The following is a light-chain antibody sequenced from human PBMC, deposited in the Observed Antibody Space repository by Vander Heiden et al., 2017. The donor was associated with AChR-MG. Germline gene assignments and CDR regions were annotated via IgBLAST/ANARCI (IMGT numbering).Light chain of an antibody. V-gene: IGKV2-28*01. J-gene: IGKJ4*01. CDR3: MQALQKELT. CDR2: LGS. Sequence: DIVMTQSPLSLAVTPGEPASIACRSSQSLLHSNGYNYLDWYLQKPGQSPQLLIYLGSNRASGVPDRFSGSGSGTDFTLKISRVEAEDVGVYYCMQALQKELTFGGGTKVEIK. CDR1: QSLLHSNGYNY.